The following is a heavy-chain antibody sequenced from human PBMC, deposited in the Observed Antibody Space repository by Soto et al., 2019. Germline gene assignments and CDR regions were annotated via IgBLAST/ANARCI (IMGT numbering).Heavy chain of an antibody. D-gene: IGHD4-17*01. Sequence: EVQLLESGGGLVQPGGSLRLSCAASGFTFSSYAMSWVRQAPGKGLEWVSAISGSGGSTYYADSVKGRFTISRDNSKNKLYLQMNSLRAEDTAVYYCAKDLSDYPRGDDAFDIWGQGTMVTVSS. V-gene: IGHV3-23*01. CDR1: GFTFSSYA. CDR3: AKDLSDYPRGDDAFDI. CDR2: ISGSGGST. J-gene: IGHJ3*02.